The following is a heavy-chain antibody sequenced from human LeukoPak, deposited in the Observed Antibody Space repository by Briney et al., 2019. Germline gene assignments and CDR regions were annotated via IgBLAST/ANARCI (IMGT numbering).Heavy chain of an antibody. CDR1: GFTSSNYA. J-gene: IGHJ3*02. Sequence: PGGSLRLSCAASGFTSSNYAMHWVRQAPGKGLEWVAVISYDGSNKYYADSVKGRFSISRDNSKNTLYLQMNSLRAEGTAVYYCARDRAYTVRLDNWNFGRLSYAFDIWGKGTMVTVSS. V-gene: IGHV3-30-3*01. D-gene: IGHD1-7*01. CDR2: ISYDGSNK. CDR3: ARDRAYTVRLDNWNFGRLSYAFDI.